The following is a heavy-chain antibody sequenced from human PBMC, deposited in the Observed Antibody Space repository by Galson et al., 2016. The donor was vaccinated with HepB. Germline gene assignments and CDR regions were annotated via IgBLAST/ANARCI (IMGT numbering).Heavy chain of an antibody. J-gene: IGHJ4*02. D-gene: IGHD2-8*02. Sequence: SETLSLTCVVHGGSFSGYYWSWIRQPPGKGLEFIGDSHETASSVYNPSLKSRVTISVDTSTNLFSLKLTSVTAADTAVYYCARGLKLHSNYRWLFDLWGQGSLVTVSS. V-gene: IGHV4-34*01. CDR1: GGSFSGYY. CDR2: SHETASS. CDR3: ARGLKLHSNYRWLFDL.